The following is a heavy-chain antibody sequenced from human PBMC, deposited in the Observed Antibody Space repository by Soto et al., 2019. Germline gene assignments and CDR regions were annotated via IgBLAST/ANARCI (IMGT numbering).Heavy chain of an antibody. J-gene: IGHJ4*02. CDR1: GGSISSYY. CDR2: IYYSGST. Sequence: PSETLSLTCTVSGGSISSYYWSWIRQPPGKGLEWIGYIYYSGSTYYNPSLKSRVTISVDKSKNQFSLKLSSVTASDTAVYYCARVYSGSYSDSWGQGTLVTVSS. D-gene: IGHD1-26*01. CDR3: ARVYSGSYSDS. V-gene: IGHV4-59*12.